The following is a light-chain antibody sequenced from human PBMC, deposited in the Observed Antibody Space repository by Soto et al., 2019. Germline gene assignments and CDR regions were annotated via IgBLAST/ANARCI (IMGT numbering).Light chain of an antibody. Sequence: DIQRTQSPSSLSASVGDRISITCRASQGISTYLNWYQQKPGKAPKLLIYAASSLQSGVPSRFRGIGSETDFTLTISSLQPEHFSTYSCQQSYSTTWSFGQGTKVDIK. J-gene: IGKJ1*01. CDR3: QQSYSTTWS. CDR1: QGISTY. V-gene: IGKV1-39*01. CDR2: AAS.